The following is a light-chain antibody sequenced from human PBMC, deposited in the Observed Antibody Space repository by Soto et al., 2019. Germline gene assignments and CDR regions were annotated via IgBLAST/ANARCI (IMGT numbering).Light chain of an antibody. V-gene: IGKV1-5*01. CDR1: QSVNSW. CDR2: DAS. J-gene: IGKJ1*01. Sequence: DIQMTQSPSTLSASVGDRVTITCRASQSVNSWLDWYQQKPGKAPKLLIYDASNLESGVPSSFSGSGSGTQFTLTSSRVQHDNDATYYCHQYNHYSAFGQGTKVELK. CDR3: HQYNHYSA.